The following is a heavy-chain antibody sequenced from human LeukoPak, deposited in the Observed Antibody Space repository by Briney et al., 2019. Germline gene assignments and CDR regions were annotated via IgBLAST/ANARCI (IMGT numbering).Heavy chain of an antibody. Sequence: ASVKVSCKASGYTFTSYYMHWVRQAPGQGLEWMGIINPSGGSTSYAQKFQGRVTMTRDTSTSTVYMELSSLRSEDTAVYYCAGSYYDSSGYYLPFDYWGQGTLVTVSS. CDR3: AGSYYDSSGYYLPFDY. J-gene: IGHJ4*02. D-gene: IGHD3-22*01. CDR1: GYTFTSYY. V-gene: IGHV1-46*01. CDR2: INPSGGST.